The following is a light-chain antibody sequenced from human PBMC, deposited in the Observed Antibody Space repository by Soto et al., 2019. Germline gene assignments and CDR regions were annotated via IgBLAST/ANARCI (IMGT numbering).Light chain of an antibody. CDR2: GDT. Sequence: QSVLTQPPSVSGAPGQRVTISCTGSSSNIGAAYDVHWYQHPSGTAPKLLSYGDTNRPPGVLHRFSGYKSGTSTSLAITGLQAEDEAEYYSQSYDSGVRNVVFGGGTELAVL. CDR1: SSNIGAAYD. J-gene: IGLJ2*01. V-gene: IGLV1-40*01. CDR3: QSYDSGVRNVV.